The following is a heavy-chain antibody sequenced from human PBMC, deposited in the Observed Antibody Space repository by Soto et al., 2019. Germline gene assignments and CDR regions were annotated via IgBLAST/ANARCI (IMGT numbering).Heavy chain of an antibody. Sequence: PGGSLRLSCAASGFTFSSYGVHWVRQAPGKGLEWVAVISYDGSNKHYADSVKGRFTISRDNSKNTLDLQMNSLRAEDTAVYYCVRGATHRTRFAPWGQGTLVTVSS. CDR3: VRGATHRTRFAP. CDR1: GFTFSSYG. V-gene: IGHV3-30*03. CDR2: ISYDGSNK. J-gene: IGHJ5*02.